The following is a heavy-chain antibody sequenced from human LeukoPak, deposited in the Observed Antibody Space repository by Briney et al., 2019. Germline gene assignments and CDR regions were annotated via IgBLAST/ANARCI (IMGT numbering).Heavy chain of an antibody. Sequence: GGSLRLSCAASDFNFITYAMSWVRQAPGKGLEWVSAISGSGGSTYYADSVKGRFTISRDNAKNSLYLQMNSLRAEDTAVYYCARMAPYDSSGYYYARLTNSFDYWGQGTLVTVSS. CDR1: DFNFITYA. CDR2: ISGSGGST. D-gene: IGHD3-22*01. V-gene: IGHV3-23*01. CDR3: ARMAPYDSSGYYYARLTNSFDY. J-gene: IGHJ4*02.